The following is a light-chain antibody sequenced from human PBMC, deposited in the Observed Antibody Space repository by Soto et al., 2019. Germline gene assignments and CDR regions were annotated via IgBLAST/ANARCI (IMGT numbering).Light chain of an antibody. CDR2: RNN. CDR1: SSNIGSNY. Sequence: QPVLTQPPSASGTPGQRVSISCSGSSSNIGSNYVYWYQHLPGTAPKLLIYRNNQRPSGVPDRFSGSKSGTSASLAISGLRSEDEADYSCAAWDDSLSGWVFGGGTQLTVL. CDR3: AAWDDSLSGWV. J-gene: IGLJ3*02. V-gene: IGLV1-47*01.